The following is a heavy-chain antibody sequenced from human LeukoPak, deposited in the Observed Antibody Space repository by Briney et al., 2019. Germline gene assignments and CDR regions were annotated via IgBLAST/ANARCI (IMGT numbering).Heavy chain of an antibody. D-gene: IGHD3-10*01. CDR3: AKDHPRYYCSGSFQLRFDP. CDR2: ISGSGGST. Sequence: GGSLRLSCAASGFTFSSYAMSWVRQAPGKGLEWVSAISGSGGSTYYADSAKGRFTISRENSKNTLYWQMNSLIAEDTAVYYCAKDHPRYYCSGSFQLRFDPWGQGTLVTVSS. J-gene: IGHJ5*02. V-gene: IGHV3-23*01. CDR1: GFTFSSYA.